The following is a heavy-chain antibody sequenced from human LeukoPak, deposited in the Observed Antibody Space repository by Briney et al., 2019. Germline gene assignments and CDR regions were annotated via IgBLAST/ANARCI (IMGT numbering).Heavy chain of an antibody. Sequence: SETLSLTCTVSGGSISSSSYYWGWIRQPPGKGLEWIGSIYYSGSTYYNPSLKSRVTISVDTSKNQFSLKLSSVTAADTAVYYCVRHTMIVEWYWGQGTLVTVSS. D-gene: IGHD3-22*01. CDR1: GGSISSSSYY. J-gene: IGHJ4*02. CDR3: VRHTMIVEWY. V-gene: IGHV4-39*07. CDR2: IYYSGST.